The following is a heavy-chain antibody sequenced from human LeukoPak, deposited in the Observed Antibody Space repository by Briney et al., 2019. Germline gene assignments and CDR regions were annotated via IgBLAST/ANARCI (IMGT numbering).Heavy chain of an antibody. Sequence: GASVKASCKASGYTFTSYGISWVRQAPGQGLEWMGWISAYNGNTNYAQKLQGRVTMTTDTPTSTAYMELRSLRSDDTAVYYCARGVSDYVWGSYRLYYFDYWGQGTLVTASS. V-gene: IGHV1-18*01. D-gene: IGHD3-16*02. CDR3: ARGVSDYVWGSYRLYYFDY. CDR1: GYTFTSYG. J-gene: IGHJ4*02. CDR2: ISAYNGNT.